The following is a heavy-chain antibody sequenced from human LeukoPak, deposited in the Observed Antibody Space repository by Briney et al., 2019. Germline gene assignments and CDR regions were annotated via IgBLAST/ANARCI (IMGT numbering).Heavy chain of an antibody. CDR3: AKVWAHDGSGNPYWHFDL. CDR1: GFTFSSYE. D-gene: IGHD3-10*01. Sequence: GGSLRLSCAASGFTFSSYEMNWVRQAPGKGLEWVSYISSSGSTIYYADSVRGRFTISRDNAKNSLYLQMNSLRAEDTAVYYCAKVWAHDGSGNPYWHFDLWGRGTLVTVSS. V-gene: IGHV3-48*03. J-gene: IGHJ2*01. CDR2: ISSSGSTI.